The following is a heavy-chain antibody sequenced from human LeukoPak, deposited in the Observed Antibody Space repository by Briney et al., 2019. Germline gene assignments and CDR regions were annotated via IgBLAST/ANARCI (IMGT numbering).Heavy chain of an antibody. CDR2: ISPSGDIT. D-gene: IGHD3-10*01. CDR3: AKDDAWLRFGE. CDR1: GFTFSNHG. Sequence: GGSLRLSCAASGFTFSNHGMNWVRQAPGKGLEWVSGISPSGDITYYADSVKGRFTISRDNSKNTLYLEVISLTAEDTAVYYCAKDDAWLRFGEWSQGTLVTVTS. V-gene: IGHV3-23*01. J-gene: IGHJ4*02.